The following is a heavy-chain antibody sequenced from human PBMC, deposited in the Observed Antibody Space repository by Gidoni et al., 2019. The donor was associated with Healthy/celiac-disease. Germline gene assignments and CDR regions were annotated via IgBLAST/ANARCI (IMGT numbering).Heavy chain of an antibody. CDR1: GFSLSNARMG. Sequence: QVTLKESGPVLVKPTETLTLTCTVSGFSLSNARMGVSWIRQPPGKALEWLAHIFSNDEKSYSTSLKSRLTISKDTSKSQVVLTMTNMDPVDTATYYCERYSRPIAAAGSFDPWGQGTLVTVSS. V-gene: IGHV2-26*01. CDR2: IFSNDEK. J-gene: IGHJ5*02. CDR3: ERYSRPIAAAGSFDP. D-gene: IGHD6-13*01.